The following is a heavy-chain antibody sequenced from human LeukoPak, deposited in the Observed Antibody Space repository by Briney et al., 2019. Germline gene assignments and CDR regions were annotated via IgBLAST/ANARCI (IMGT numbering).Heavy chain of an antibody. Sequence: GGSLRLSCAASGFTFSSYEMNWVRQAPGKGLEWVSYISSSGSTIYYADSVKGRFTISRDSAKNSLYLQMNSLRAEDTAVYYCARAGTMWELLLYHPESLDYWGQGTLVTVSS. CDR1: GFTFSSYE. CDR3: ARAGTMWELLLYHPESLDY. D-gene: IGHD1-26*01. CDR2: ISSSGSTI. V-gene: IGHV3-48*03. J-gene: IGHJ4*02.